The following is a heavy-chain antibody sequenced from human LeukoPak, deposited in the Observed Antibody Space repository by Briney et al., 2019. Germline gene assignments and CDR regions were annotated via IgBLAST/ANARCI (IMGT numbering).Heavy chain of an antibody. CDR3: ARLLGTYYYDSSGYFADY. D-gene: IGHD3-22*01. CDR1: GYSFTSYW. Sequence: GEFLKISCKGSGYSFTSYWIGWVRQMPGKGLEWMGIIYPGDSDTRYSPSFQGQVTISADKSISTAYLQWSSLKASDTAMYYCARLLGTYYYDSSGYFADYWGQGTLVTVSS. V-gene: IGHV5-51*01. CDR2: IYPGDSDT. J-gene: IGHJ4*02.